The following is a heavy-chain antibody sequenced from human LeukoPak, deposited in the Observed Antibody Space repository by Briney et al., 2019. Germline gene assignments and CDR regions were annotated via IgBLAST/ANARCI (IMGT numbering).Heavy chain of an antibody. CDR2: ISGSGGST. CDR3: AKPFGVVNRPDY. D-gene: IGHD3-3*01. CDR1: GFTLSDYW. J-gene: IGHJ4*02. V-gene: IGHV3-23*01. Sequence: GGSLRLSCAASGFTLSDYWMSWVRQAPGKGLEWVSAISGSGGSTYYADSVKGRFTISRDNSKNTLYLQMNSLRAEDTAVYNCAKPFGVVNRPDYWGQGTLVTVSS.